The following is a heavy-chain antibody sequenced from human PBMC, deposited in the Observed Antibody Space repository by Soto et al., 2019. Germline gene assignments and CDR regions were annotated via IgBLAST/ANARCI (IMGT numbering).Heavy chain of an antibody. Sequence: QVQLVESGGGVVQPGRSLRLSCAASGFSFSISPMHWVRQAPGKGPEWVALISYDGTNKFYADSVKGRFTISRDNSQSTLYLQVDSLRPEEAAVYYCARDPKTSGGQHWAFNYFDSWGQGTLVTVSS. CDR3: ARDPKTSGGQHWAFNYFDS. V-gene: IGHV3-30-3*01. D-gene: IGHD7-27*01. J-gene: IGHJ4*02. CDR1: GFSFSISP. CDR2: ISYDGTNK.